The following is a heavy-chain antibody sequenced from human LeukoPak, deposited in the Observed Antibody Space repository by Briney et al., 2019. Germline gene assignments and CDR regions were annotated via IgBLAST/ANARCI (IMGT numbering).Heavy chain of an antibody. J-gene: IGHJ4*02. D-gene: IGHD1-26*01. CDR1: GFTFSSYG. CDR3: AKSSVVGATRGYYFDY. V-gene: IGHV3-30*18. CDR2: VSYDGSNK. Sequence: GGSLRLSCAASGFTFSSYGMHWVRQAPGKGLEWVAVVSYDGSNKYYADSVKGRFTISRDNSKNTLYLQMNSLRAEDTAVYYCAKSSVVGATRGYYFDYWGQGTLVTVSS.